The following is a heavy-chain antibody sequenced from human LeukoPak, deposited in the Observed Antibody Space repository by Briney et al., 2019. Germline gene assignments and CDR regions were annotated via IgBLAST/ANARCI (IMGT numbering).Heavy chain of an antibody. CDR1: GFTFSSYS. J-gene: IGHJ4*02. CDR2: ISSSSYI. Sequence: GGSLRLSCAASGFTFSSYSMNWVRQAPGKGLDWVSSISSSSYIYYADSVKGRFTISRDNARNSLYLQMNSLRAEDTAVYCCARDPARLGFEDYWGQGTLVTVSS. CDR3: ARDPARLGFEDY. V-gene: IGHV3-21*01. D-gene: IGHD3-9*01.